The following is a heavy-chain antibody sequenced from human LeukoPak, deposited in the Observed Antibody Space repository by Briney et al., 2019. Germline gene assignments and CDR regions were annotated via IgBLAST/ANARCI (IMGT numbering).Heavy chain of an antibody. Sequence: GGSLRLSCAASGFVFSNYGIDWVRQAPGKGLEWVAGICCDGTIKYYADSVKGRFTISRDNSKNTGSLQMDSLRAEDTAVYSCARAPDYGDYVGYFDFWGQGAQVTVSS. CDR1: GFVFSNYG. CDR2: ICCDGTIK. D-gene: IGHD4-17*01. J-gene: IGHJ4*02. CDR3: ARAPDYGDYVGYFDF. V-gene: IGHV3-33*01.